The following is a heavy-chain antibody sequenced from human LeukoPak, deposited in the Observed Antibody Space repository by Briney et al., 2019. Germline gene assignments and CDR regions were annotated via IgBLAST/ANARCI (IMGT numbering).Heavy chain of an antibody. D-gene: IGHD6-13*01. CDR3: PKHGSLADAGRWFDP. CDR1: GFTLSSYA. Sequence: GGSLRLSCAASGFTLSSYAMSWVRQAPGKGLEWVSAICAGGSRPYYADSAKGRFTISRDISKNTPHLPKNSLTSEHTPVYYCPKHGSLADAGRWFDPWRQGTLDTVSS. J-gene: IGHJ5*02. CDR2: ICAGGSRP. V-gene: IGHV3-23*01.